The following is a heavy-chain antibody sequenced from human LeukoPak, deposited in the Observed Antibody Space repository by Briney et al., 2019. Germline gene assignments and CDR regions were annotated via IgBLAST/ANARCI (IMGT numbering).Heavy chain of an antibody. Sequence: GGPLRLFCAACGFTFSNYAMLGVRQAARKGLEYVSTISSNRGSTHYANCVKGRFTISRDNSKSTIYLQMGSLRDDDTAVYFCARGGIYSSSSLGDYWGQGTLVTVSS. D-gene: IGHD6-6*01. J-gene: IGHJ4*02. CDR2: ISSNRGST. V-gene: IGHV3-64*01. CDR3: ARGGIYSSSSLGDY. CDR1: GFTFSNYA.